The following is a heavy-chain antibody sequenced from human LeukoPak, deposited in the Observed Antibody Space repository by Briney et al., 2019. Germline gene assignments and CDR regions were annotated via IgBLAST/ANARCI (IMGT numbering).Heavy chain of an antibody. V-gene: IGHV3-21*04. CDR3: ARGKGSGFQLRFDP. CDR2: ISSSSSYI. Sequence: GGSLRLSCAASGFTFSSYSMNWVRQAPGKGLEWVSSISSSSSYIYYADSVKGRFTISRDNAKNSLYLQMNSLRAEDTAVYYCARGKGSGFQLRFDPWGQGTLVTVSS. J-gene: IGHJ5*02. D-gene: IGHD3-10*01. CDR1: GFTFSSYS.